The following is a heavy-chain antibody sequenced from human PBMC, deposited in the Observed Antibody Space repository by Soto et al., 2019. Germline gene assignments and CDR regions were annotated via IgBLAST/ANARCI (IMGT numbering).Heavy chain of an antibody. CDR2: IYYSGST. D-gene: IGHD2-8*02. CDR1: GGSISSYY. Sequence: ETLSLTCTVSGGSISSYYWSWIRQPPGKGLEWIGYIYYSGSTNYNPSLKSRVTISVDTSKNQFSLKLSSVTAADTAVYYCARHENTGAPCFDPWGQGTLVTVSS. V-gene: IGHV4-59*08. CDR3: ARHENTGAPCFDP. J-gene: IGHJ5*02.